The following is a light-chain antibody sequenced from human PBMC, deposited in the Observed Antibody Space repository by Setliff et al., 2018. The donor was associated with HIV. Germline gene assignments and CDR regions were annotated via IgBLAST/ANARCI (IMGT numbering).Light chain of an antibody. V-gene: IGLV2-14*01. J-gene: IGLJ1*01. CDR2: EVS. CDR1: NSDIGSYDF. CDR3: SSYTSSSTPYV. Sequence: QSALAQPASVSGSPGQSITISCTGTNSDIGSYDFVSWYQHHPGKAPKLMIYEVSNRPSGVSSRFSASKSGNTASLTISGLQTEDEADYYCSSYTSSSTPYVFGTGTKVTVL.